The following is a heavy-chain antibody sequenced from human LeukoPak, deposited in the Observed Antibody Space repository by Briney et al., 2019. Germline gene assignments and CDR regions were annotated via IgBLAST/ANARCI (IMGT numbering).Heavy chain of an antibody. CDR2: IYYSGST. CDR1: GGSISSYC. D-gene: IGHD3-10*01. J-gene: IGHJ5*02. CDR3: ARAPRRFGVSWFDP. Sequence: SETLSLTCTVSGGSISSYCWSWIRQPPGKGLEWIGYIYYSGSTNYNPSLKSRVTISVDTSKNQFSLKLSSVTAADTAVYYCARAPRRFGVSWFDPWGQGTLVTVSS. V-gene: IGHV4-59*01.